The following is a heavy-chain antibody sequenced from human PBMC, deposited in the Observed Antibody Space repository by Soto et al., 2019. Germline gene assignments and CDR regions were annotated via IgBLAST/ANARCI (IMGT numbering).Heavy chain of an antibody. J-gene: IGHJ4*02. D-gene: IGHD3-9*01. CDR3: AKVLTGYYYYFEY. Sequence: EVQLLEAGGGLVQPGGSLRLSCAASGFTFSSYAMIWVRQAPGKGLEWVSGVGGSGEYTYYADSVKGRFTISRDNSKNTVYLQISSLRAEDTAVYYCAKVLTGYYYYFEYWGQGTLVTVSP. CDR2: VGGSGEYT. CDR1: GFTFSSYA. V-gene: IGHV3-23*01.